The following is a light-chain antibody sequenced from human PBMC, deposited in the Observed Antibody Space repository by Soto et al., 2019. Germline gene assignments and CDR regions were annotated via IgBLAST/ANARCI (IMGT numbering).Light chain of an antibody. CDR3: SSYTSSITPIYV. V-gene: IGLV2-14*01. CDR2: EVS. J-gene: IGLJ1*01. Sequence: QSVLTQPASVSGSPGQSITVSCTGTSSDVGGYNYVSWYQHHPGKAPKLMIYEVSNRPSGVSNRFSGSKSGNTASLTISGLQAEDEADYYCSSYTSSITPIYVFGTGTKLTVL. CDR1: SSDVGGYNY.